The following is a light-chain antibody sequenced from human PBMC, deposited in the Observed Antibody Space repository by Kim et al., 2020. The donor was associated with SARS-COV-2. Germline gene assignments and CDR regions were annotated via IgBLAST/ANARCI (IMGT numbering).Light chain of an antibody. CDR2: EDS. Sequence: SVSPGQTASITCSGDKLGDKYVCWYQQKPGQSPVRVIYEDSRRPSGIPERFLGSNSGNTATLTISGTQAMDVADYYCQAWDSSTGVFGGGTQLTVL. CDR3: QAWDSSTGV. CDR1: KLGDKY. V-gene: IGLV3-1*01. J-gene: IGLJ3*02.